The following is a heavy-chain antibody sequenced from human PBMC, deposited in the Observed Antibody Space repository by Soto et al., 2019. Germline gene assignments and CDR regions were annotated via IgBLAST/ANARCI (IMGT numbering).Heavy chain of an antibody. V-gene: IGHV6-1*01. D-gene: IGHD1-26*01. CDR2: TYYRSKWFN. Sequence: QVQLQQSGPGLVKPSQTLSLTCAISGDSVSSNSAAWNWIRQSPSRGLEWLGSTYYRSKWFNNYALSVKSRITSNPDTSNNQFSRPLNSVTPEDTAVYDCARWDQGFDYWGQGTLVTVSS. CDR1: GDSVSSNSAA. CDR3: ARWDQGFDY. J-gene: IGHJ4*02.